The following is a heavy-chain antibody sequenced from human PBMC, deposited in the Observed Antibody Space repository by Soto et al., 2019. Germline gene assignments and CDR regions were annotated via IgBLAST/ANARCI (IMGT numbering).Heavy chain of an antibody. CDR3: AKDPYYYDSSGPPLGMDV. Sequence: LRLSCAASGFTFSSYGMHWVRQAPGKGLEWVAVISYDGSNKYYADSVKGRFTISRDNSKNTLYLQMNSLRAEDTAVYYCAKDPYYYDSSGPPLGMDVWGQGTTVTVSS. CDR1: GFTFSSYG. J-gene: IGHJ6*02. CDR2: ISYDGSNK. D-gene: IGHD3-22*01. V-gene: IGHV3-30*18.